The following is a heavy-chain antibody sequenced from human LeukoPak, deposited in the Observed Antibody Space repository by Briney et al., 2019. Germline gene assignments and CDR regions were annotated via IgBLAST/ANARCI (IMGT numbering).Heavy chain of an antibody. V-gene: IGHV1-2*02. D-gene: IGHD3-3*01. CDR2: INPNSGGK. Sequence: ASVKVSCKASGYTFTGYYMHWVRQAPGQGLEWMGWINPNSGGKNYAQKFQGRVTMTRDTSISTAYMELSRLRSDDTAVYYCARAVSDFWSGYRPFDYWGQGTLVTVSS. CDR1: GYTFTGYY. J-gene: IGHJ4*02. CDR3: ARAVSDFWSGYRPFDY.